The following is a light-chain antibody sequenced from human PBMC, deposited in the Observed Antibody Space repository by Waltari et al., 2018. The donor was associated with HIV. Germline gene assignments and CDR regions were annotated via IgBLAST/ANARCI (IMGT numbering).Light chain of an antibody. V-gene: IGLV1-44*01. CDR2: SNN. J-gene: IGLJ1*01. CDR3: AAWDDGLSGLV. Sequence: QSLLTQPPSASGTPGPRVPNSCSGSSSHNGSNAVDWYQHLPGTAPKLLIYSNNQRPSGVPDRFSGAKSGTAASLAISGLQSEQNADYYCAAWDDGLSGLVFGPGTKVTVL. CDR1: SSHNGSNA.